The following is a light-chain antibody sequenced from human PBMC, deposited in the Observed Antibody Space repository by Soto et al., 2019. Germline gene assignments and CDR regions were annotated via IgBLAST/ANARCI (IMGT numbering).Light chain of an antibody. V-gene: IGKV3-20*01. J-gene: IGKJ2*01. Sequence: EVVLTQSPGTVSLNPGERATLSCRASQSVSSSSLAWYQQRPGQAPRLLIFTASSRATGTPDRFSGSGSGTDFTLTISRLEPEDFAVYYCQLYGSSPPYIFGPGTKVDIK. CDR2: TAS. CDR1: QSVSSSS. CDR3: QLYGSSPPYI.